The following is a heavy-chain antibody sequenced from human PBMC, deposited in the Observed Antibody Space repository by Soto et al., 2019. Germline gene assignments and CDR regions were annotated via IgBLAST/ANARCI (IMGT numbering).Heavy chain of an antibody. CDR2: ISSSGSYT. Sequence: QVQLVESGGGLVNPGGSLRLSCAASGFTFSDYYMSWIRQAPGKGLEWVSYISSSGSYTNSADSMKGRFTISRDNAKTSLYLQVNSLRAEDTAVYYCARIPTDYGASKNYFDYWGQGTLVTVSS. CDR1: GFTFSDYY. J-gene: IGHJ4*02. CDR3: ARIPTDYGASKNYFDY. V-gene: IGHV3-11*06. D-gene: IGHD4-17*01.